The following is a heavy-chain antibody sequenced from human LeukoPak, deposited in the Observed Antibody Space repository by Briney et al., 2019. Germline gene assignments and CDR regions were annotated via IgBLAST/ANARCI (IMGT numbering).Heavy chain of an antibody. Sequence: GESLKISCKGSGYSFTNYWIAWVRQMPGKGLEWMGIIYPGDSDTIYSPSFQGQVTISADKSINTAYLRWSSLKASDTAMYYCATSESQTRFDYWGQGTLVTVSS. CDR2: IYPGDSDT. CDR1: GYSFTNYW. CDR3: ATSESQTRFDY. J-gene: IGHJ4*02. D-gene: IGHD1/OR15-1a*01. V-gene: IGHV5-51*01.